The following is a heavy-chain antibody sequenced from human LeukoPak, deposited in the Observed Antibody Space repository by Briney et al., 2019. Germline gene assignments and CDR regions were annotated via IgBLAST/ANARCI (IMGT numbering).Heavy chain of an antibody. CDR1: GFTFSTYA. CDR2: ASYDGNTK. D-gene: IGHD2-2*01. Sequence: GGSLRLSCAASGFTFSTYAMHWVRQAPGKGLEWVAVASYDGNTKNYADSVKGRFTISRDNSKNTLYLQMNSLRAEDTAVYYCARVRYCSSTSCRGDFDYWGQGTLVTVSS. J-gene: IGHJ4*02. CDR3: ARVRYCSSTSCRGDFDY. V-gene: IGHV3-30*04.